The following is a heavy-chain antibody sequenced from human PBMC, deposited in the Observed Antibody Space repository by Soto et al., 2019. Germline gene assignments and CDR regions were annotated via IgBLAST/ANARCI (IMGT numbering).Heavy chain of an antibody. CDR3: ARRSGYYLHPQGYFDY. J-gene: IGHJ4*02. V-gene: IGHV1-69*01. CDR1: GGTFSSYA. CDR2: IIPIFGTA. Sequence: QVQLVQSGAEVKKHGSSVKVSCKASGGTFSSYAISWVRQAPGQGLEWMGGIIPIFGTANYAQKFQGRVTITADECTSTAYMELSSLRSEDTAVYYCARRSGYYLHPQGYFDYWGQGTLVTVSS. D-gene: IGHD3-3*01.